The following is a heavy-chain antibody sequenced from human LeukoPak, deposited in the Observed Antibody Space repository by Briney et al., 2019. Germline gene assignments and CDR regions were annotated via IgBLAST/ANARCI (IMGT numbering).Heavy chain of an antibody. CDR3: AKSDGSRSFYY. V-gene: IGHV3-23*01. CDR1: GFTFSSYA. D-gene: IGHD3-10*01. J-gene: IGHJ4*02. Sequence: GGSLRLSCAASGFTFSSYAMSWVRQAPGKGLKWVSTIADNGVSTHYADSVKGRFTISRDNSKSTVYLQMNSLRVEDTAVYYCAKSDGSRSFYYWGQGTQVTVSS. CDR2: IADNGVST.